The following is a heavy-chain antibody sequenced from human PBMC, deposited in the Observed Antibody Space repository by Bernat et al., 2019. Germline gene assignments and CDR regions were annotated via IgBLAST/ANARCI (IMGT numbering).Heavy chain of an antibody. Sequence: EVQLVESGGGLVQPGGSLRLSCAASGFTLSSYWMTWVRQAPGKGLEWVANIKQDGTEKYFVDSVKGRFTISRDNAKNSLYLQMNRLRDEDTAVYYCARGFFGYCSSPSCRHFYYYYYMDVWGKRTTVTVSS. CDR1: GFTLSSYW. CDR2: IKQDGTEK. J-gene: IGHJ6*03. V-gene: IGHV3-7*01. D-gene: IGHD2-2*01. CDR3: ARGFFGYCSSPSCRHFYYYYYMDV.